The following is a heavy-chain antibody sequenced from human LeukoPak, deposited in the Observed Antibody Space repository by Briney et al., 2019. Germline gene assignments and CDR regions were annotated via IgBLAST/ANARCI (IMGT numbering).Heavy chain of an antibody. D-gene: IGHD3-10*01. J-gene: IGHJ3*02. CDR1: RDSIRTYY. CDR2: IFYRGST. V-gene: IGHV4-59*08. Sequence: PSETLSLTCAVSRDSIRTYYWSCVWPPPGEGLGWIGYIFYRGSTTYTPPRKSRVTISVDTSKNQFSLKLSSLTAADTAVYYCARSRLWLDAFDIWGQGTMVTVSS. CDR3: ARSRLWLDAFDI.